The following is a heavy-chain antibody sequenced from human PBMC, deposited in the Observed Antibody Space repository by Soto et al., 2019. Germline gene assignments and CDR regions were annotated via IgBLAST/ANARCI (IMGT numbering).Heavy chain of an antibody. CDR1: GGTFSSYS. CDR3: ERDGGRHCGGSDY. CDR2: IIPIFGTA. V-gene: IGHV1-69*01. J-gene: IGHJ4*02. D-gene: IGHD1-26*01. Sequence: QVQLVQSGAEVKKPGSSVKVSCKASGGTFSSYSINWVRQATGKGLEWMGEIIPIFGTANYAQKFQGRVSITVDESTSTAYMELSSLRSEDTAVYYCERDGGRHCGGSDYWGQGTVVTVS.